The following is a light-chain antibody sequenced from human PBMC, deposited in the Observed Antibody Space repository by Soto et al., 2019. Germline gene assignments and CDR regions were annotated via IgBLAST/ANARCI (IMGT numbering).Light chain of an antibody. CDR1: SGYSNYK. CDR2: VGTGGIVG. CDR3: GADHGSGSNFVRV. V-gene: IGLV9-49*01. Sequence: QSVLTQPPSASASLGASVTLTCTRSSGYSNYKVDWYQQRPGKGPRFVMRVGTGGIVGSKGDGIPDRFSVLGSGLNRYLTIKNIQEEDESDYHCGADHGSGSNFVRVFGGGTKLTV. J-gene: IGLJ3*02.